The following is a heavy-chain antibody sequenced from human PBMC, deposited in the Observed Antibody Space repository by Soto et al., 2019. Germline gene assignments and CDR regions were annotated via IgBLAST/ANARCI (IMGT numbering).Heavy chain of an antibody. CDR1: GFTLSDYA. V-gene: IGHV3-23*01. J-gene: IGHJ4*02. CDR2: FANSGVGT. Sequence: GGSLRLSCAASGFTLSDYAMSWVRQAPGKGLEWVSVFANSGVGTYYADSVKGRFTISRDNSKNMVYLQMTSLRVEDTAVYYCAKGRGLPSELDHWGQGTLVTVSS. CDR3: AKGRGLPSELDH.